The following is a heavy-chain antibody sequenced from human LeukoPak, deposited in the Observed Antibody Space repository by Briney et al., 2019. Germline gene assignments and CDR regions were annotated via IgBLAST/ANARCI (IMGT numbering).Heavy chain of an antibody. CDR2: IGGRGRST. J-gene: IGHJ4*02. D-gene: IGHD6-19*01. V-gene: IGHV3-23*01. CDR1: GFTFNNDA. CDR3: AKEATARKWLVWGNFDH. Sequence: PGGSLRLSCVAPGFTFNNDAMSWVRQAPGKGLEGVAAIGGRGRSTYDADSVRDRFTVSRDNSQNTLYLQMNHLRVEDTAVYFCAKEATARKWLVWGNFDHWGQGTQVTVS.